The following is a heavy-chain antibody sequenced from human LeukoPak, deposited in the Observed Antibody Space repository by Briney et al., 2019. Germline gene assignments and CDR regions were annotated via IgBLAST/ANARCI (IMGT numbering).Heavy chain of an antibody. D-gene: IGHD3-3*01. V-gene: IGHV3-11*01. J-gene: IGHJ6*02. CDR3: AGSPGYDFWSGYYRTYGMDV. CDR1: GFTFDDYA. Sequence: GRSLRLSCAASGFTFDDYAMHWVRQAPGKGLEWVSYISSSGSTIYYADSVKGRFTISRDNAKNSLYLQMNSLRAEDTAVYYCAGSPGYDFWSGYYRTYGMDVWGQGTTVTVSS. CDR2: ISSSGSTI.